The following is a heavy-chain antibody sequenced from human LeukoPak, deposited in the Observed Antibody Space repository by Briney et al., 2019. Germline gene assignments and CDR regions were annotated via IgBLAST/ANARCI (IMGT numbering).Heavy chain of an antibody. D-gene: IGHD5-18*01. CDR1: GGSMSSSTCY. J-gene: IGHJ4*02. CDR3: ARRSYTYGSLD. CDR2: VYYSGGT. Sequence: SETLSLTCTVSGGSMSSSTCYWGWIRQSPGKGLEWIGSVYYSGGTYYNPSLKSRVTVSVDMSKNQFSLKLSSVTAADTAVYYCARRSYTYGSLDWGQGTLVTVSS. V-gene: IGHV4-39*01.